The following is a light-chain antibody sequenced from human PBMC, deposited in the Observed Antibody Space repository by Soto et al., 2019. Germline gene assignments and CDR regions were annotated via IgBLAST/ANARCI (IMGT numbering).Light chain of an antibody. CDR2: AAS. Sequence: DIQLIQSPSSLSASVGDRVTITCRANDKMSRYLNWYQQKPGKAPKLLIYAASNLQSGVPSRFSGSGSGADFILTISSLQPEDSATYYCQQSYCTPRTFGQGTKVEVK. J-gene: IGKJ1*01. CDR1: DKMSRY. V-gene: IGKV1-39*01. CDR3: QQSYCTPRT.